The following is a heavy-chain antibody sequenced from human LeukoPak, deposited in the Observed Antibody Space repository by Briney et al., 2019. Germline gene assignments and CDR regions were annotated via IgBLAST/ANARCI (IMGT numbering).Heavy chain of an antibody. V-gene: IGHV3-21*01. Sequence: GGSLRLSCAASGFTLSAHGMNWVRQAPGKGLEWVSSISSSSIYIYYGDSVKGRFTISRDNARNSLYLQMDSLRAEDTAVYYCARGYSNYGYAFDIWGQGTMVTVSS. D-gene: IGHD4-11*01. CDR1: GFTLSAHG. CDR3: ARGYSNYGYAFDI. J-gene: IGHJ3*02. CDR2: ISSSSIYI.